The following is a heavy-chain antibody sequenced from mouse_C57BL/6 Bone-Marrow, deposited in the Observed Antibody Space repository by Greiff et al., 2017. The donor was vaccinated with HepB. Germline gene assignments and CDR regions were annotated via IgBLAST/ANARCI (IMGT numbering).Heavy chain of an antibody. J-gene: IGHJ2*01. CDR1: GYTFTSYW. D-gene: IGHD2-3*01. Sequence: VQLQQPGAELVMPGASVKLSCKASGYTFTSYWMHWVKQRPGQGLEWIGEIDPSDSYTNYNQKFKGKSTLTVDKSSSTAYMQLSSLTSEDSAVYYFARRFGGYYLYYFDYWGHVTTLSVSS. V-gene: IGHV1-69*01. CDR3: ARRFGGYYLYYFDY. CDR2: IDPSDSYT.